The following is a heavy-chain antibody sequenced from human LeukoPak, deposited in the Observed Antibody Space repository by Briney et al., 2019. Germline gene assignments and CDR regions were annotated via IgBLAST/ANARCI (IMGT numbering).Heavy chain of an antibody. CDR2: IYYSGST. V-gene: IGHV4-39*01. J-gene: IGHJ4*02. CDR3: ARHFILEYQLLYLSPFDY. CDR1: GGSISSSSYY. Sequence: PSETLSLTCTVSGGSISSSSYYWGWIRQPPGKGLEWIGSIYYSGSTYYNPSLKSRVTISVDTSKNQFSLKLSSVTAADTAVYYRARHFILEYQLLYLSPFDYWGQGTLVTVSS. D-gene: IGHD2-2*02.